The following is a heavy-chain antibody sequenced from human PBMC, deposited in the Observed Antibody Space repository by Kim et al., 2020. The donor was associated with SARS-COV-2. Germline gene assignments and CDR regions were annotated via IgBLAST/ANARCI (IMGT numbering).Heavy chain of an antibody. CDR1: GFTFSIYN. V-gene: IGHV3-48*02. J-gene: IGHJ3*01. D-gene: IGHD3-10*01. CDR2: ISSFSGSK. Sequence: GGSLRLSCAASGFTFSIYNINWVRQAPGKGLEWVSYISSFSGSKYYADSVKGRFTISRDNAKNSLYLQMNSLRDDDTAVYYCARGMRGAFDLWGQGTMLIVSS. CDR3: ARGMRGAFDL.